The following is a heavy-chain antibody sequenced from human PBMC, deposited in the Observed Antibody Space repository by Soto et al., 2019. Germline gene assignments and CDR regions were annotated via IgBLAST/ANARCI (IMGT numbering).Heavy chain of an antibody. V-gene: IGHV4-4*02. D-gene: IGHD6-19*01. CDR2: ISHSGST. J-gene: IGHJ4*02. CDR3: ARLIHSSGDDY. CDR1: GASIISSSG. Sequence: SETLSLTFTVSGASIISSSGCSWVRLPPGKGLEWIGEISHSGSTNYKPSLKSRVTISVDKSKNQFSLKLSSVTAADTAVYYCARLIHSSGDDYWGQGTLVTVSS.